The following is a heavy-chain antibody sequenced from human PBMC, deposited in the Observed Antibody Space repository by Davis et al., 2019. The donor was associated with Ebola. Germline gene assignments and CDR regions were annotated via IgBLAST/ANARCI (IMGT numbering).Heavy chain of an antibody. Sequence: ESLKISCAASGFSVSSNHMSWVRQAPGKGLEWIGEINHSGSTNYNPSLKSRVTISVDMSKNQFSLRLTSVTAADTAMYYCARDYYDSNGYLYYFDSWGQGTLVTVSS. CDR3: ARDYYDSNGYLYYFDS. V-gene: IGHV4-34*01. J-gene: IGHJ4*02. CDR2: INHSGST. D-gene: IGHD3-22*01. CDR1: GFSVSSNH.